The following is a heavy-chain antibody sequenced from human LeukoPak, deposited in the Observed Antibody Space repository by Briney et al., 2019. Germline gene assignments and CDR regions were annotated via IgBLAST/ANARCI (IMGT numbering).Heavy chain of an antibody. CDR1: GFTFTNYG. Sequence: PGGSLRLSCAASGFTFTNYGMHWVRQAPGKGLEWVAFIRYDGSNKYYADSVKGRFTISRDNSKNTLYLQMNSLRAEDTAVYYCAKDWLGATDYWGQGTLVTVSS. V-gene: IGHV3-30*02. D-gene: IGHD1-26*01. J-gene: IGHJ4*02. CDR3: AKDWLGATDY. CDR2: IRYDGSNK.